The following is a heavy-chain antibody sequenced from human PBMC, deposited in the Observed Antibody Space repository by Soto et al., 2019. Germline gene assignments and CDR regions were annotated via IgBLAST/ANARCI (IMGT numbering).Heavy chain of an antibody. Sequence: EVQLLESGGGLVQPGGSLRLSCAASGFTFSSYAMSWVRQAPGKGLEWVSAISGSGGSTYYADSVKGRFTISRDNSKNTLYLQMNSLRAEDTAVYYCAKEWRHWSGYYSGGLGAFDIWGQGTMVTVSS. J-gene: IGHJ3*02. CDR2: ISGSGGST. D-gene: IGHD3-3*01. V-gene: IGHV3-23*01. CDR3: AKEWRHWSGYYSGGLGAFDI. CDR1: GFTFSSYA.